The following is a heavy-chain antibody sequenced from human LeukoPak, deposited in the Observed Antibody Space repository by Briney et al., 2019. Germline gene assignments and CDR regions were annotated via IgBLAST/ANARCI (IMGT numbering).Heavy chain of an antibody. CDR2: INPDGSEK. V-gene: IGHV3-7*01. Sequence: GGSLRLSCVASRFTFNKYYMSWVRQAPGKGLQWVANINPDGSEKYYVDSVKGRFTISRDNAKNSLYLQMNSLRAEDTAVYYCARDRWGYSYGGDWGQGTQVTVSS. J-gene: IGHJ4*02. CDR3: ARDRWGYSYGGD. D-gene: IGHD5-12*01. CDR1: RFTFNKYY.